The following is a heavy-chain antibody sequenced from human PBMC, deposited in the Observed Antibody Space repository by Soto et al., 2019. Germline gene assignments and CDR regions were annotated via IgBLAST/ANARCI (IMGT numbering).Heavy chain of an antibody. D-gene: IGHD1-1*01. J-gene: IGHJ6*02. CDR1: GGSISSYY. CDR3: AKSRDAYNFYFYYGMDV. V-gene: IGHV4-59*01. Sequence: PSETLSLTCTVSGGSISSYYWSWIRQPPGKGLEWIGYIYYSGSTNYNPSLKSRVTRSVDTSKNPLYLQVSSLRAEDTAVYYCAKSRDAYNFYFYYGMDVWGQGTSDTVSS. CDR2: IYYSGST.